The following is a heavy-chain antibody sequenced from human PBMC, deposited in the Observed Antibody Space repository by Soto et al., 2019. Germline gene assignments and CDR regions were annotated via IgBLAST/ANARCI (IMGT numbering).Heavy chain of an antibody. Sequence: QVQLVESGGGVVQPGRSLRLSCAASGFSFSCYGMQWVRQAPGKGLEWVAVISYDGSNKYYADSVKDRFTISRDNSKKTLYLQMNSLRADDTAVYYCVAGQYFFDYCGQGTLVTVSS. V-gene: IGHV3-30*03. CDR2: ISYDGSNK. D-gene: IGHD6-19*01. CDR3: VAGQYFFDY. J-gene: IGHJ4*02. CDR1: GFSFSCYG.